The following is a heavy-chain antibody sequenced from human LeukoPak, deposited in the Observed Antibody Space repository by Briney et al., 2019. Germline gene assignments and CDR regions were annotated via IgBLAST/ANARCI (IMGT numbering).Heavy chain of an antibody. CDR3: ASQDSTGWNGPFDY. D-gene: IGHD6-19*01. J-gene: IGHJ4*02. CDR1: GGSLSSSSYY. V-gene: IGHV4-39*01. CDR2: IYYSGST. Sequence: SETLSLTCTVSGGSLSSSSYYWGWIRQPPGKGLEWIGTIYYSGSTYYNPSLKSRATMSVDTSKNQFSLKLSSVTATDTAMYYCASQDSTGWNGPFDYWGQGTLVTVSS.